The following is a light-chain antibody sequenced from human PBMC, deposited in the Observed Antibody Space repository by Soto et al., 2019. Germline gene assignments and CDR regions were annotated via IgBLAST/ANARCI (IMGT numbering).Light chain of an antibody. CDR3: QQYHDLFPST. CDR1: QDISNY. J-gene: IGKJ1*01. CDR2: DAS. Sequence: DIQMTQSPSSLSASVGDRVTVTCQASQDISNYLNWYQHKAGKAPKLLISDASNLQTGVPSRFSGSGSGTDFTFTISSLQPEDIATYYCQQYHDLFPSTFGQGTKVEI. V-gene: IGKV1-33*01.